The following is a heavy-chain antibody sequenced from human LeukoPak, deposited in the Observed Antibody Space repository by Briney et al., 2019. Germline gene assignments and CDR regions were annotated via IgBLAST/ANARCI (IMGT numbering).Heavy chain of an antibody. CDR1: GFTFSSYS. CDR3: ARSGREAAAGTDY. D-gene: IGHD6-13*01. V-gene: IGHV3-21*01. J-gene: IGHJ4*02. CDR2: ISSSSSYI. Sequence: PGGSLRLSCAASGFTFSSYSMNWVRQAPGKGLEWVSSISSSSSYIYYADSVKGRFTISRDNAKNSLYLQMNSLRAEDTAVYYCARSGREAAAGTDYWGQGTLVTVSS.